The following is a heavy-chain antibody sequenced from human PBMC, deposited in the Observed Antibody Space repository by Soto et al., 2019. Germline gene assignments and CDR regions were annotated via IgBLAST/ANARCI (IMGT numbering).Heavy chain of an antibody. V-gene: IGHV3-23*01. Sequence: GGNLRLSCAASGFTFSNYAISWVRQAPGKGQEWVSIISVSGDTSYYADSVKGRFTISRDNSRNTLYLQMNSLRAGDSAKYFCAKEGTSGLYYFDFWGPGTLVTVSS. CDR2: ISVSGDTS. CDR1: GFTFSNYA. CDR3: AKEGTSGLYYFDF. J-gene: IGHJ4*02. D-gene: IGHD6-19*01.